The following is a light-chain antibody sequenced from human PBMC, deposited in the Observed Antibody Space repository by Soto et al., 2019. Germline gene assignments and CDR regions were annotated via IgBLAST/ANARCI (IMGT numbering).Light chain of an antibody. Sequence: DVQMTQSPSSVSASVGDRVTITCRASQAVSSWLAWYHQKPGKAPKLLIFAASSVQSGVPSRFRGSGSGTDFPLTLSSLQPEDFATYYCQQANRFPFPFGPGTKVDIK. CDR2: AAS. CDR1: QAVSSW. CDR3: QQANRFPFP. V-gene: IGKV1-12*01. J-gene: IGKJ3*01.